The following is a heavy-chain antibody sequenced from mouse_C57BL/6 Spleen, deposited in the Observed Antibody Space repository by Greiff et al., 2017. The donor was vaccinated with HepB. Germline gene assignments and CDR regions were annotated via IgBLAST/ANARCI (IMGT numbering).Heavy chain of an antibody. Sequence: VQLQQSGPELVKPGASVKISCKASGYAFSSSWMNWVKQRPGKGLEWIGRIYPGDGDTNYNGKFKGKATLTTDKYSSTAYMQLSSLTSEDSAVYFCARSITTALDYWGQGTTLTVSA. CDR1: GYAFSSSW. CDR3: ARSITTALDY. CDR2: IYPGDGDT. V-gene: IGHV1-82*01. D-gene: IGHD1-1*01. J-gene: IGHJ2*01.